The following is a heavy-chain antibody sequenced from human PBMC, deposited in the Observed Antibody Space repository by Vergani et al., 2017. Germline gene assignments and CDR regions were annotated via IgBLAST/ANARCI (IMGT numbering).Heavy chain of an antibody. Sequence: QVQLQESGPGLVKPSQTLSLTCTVSGGSISSGGYYWSWIRQHPGKGLEWIGYIYYSGSTYYNPSLTSRVTISVDTSKNQFSLKLSSVTAADTAVYYCARDVEYYGSGSHAFDPWGQGTLVTVSS. CDR3: ARDVEYYGSGSHAFDP. V-gene: IGHV4-31*03. D-gene: IGHD3-10*01. CDR2: IYYSGST. CDR1: GGSISSGGYY. J-gene: IGHJ5*02.